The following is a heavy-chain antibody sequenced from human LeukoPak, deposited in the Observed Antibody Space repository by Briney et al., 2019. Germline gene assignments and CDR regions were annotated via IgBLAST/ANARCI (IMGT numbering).Heavy chain of an antibody. J-gene: IGHJ1*01. CDR2: VYYTGST. CDR3: ARGDDYGDYGLQH. D-gene: IGHD4-17*01. CDR1: GGSISSYY. Sequence: PSEILSLTCTVSGGSISSYYWSWVRQPPGKGLEWIGFVYYTGSTNYSPSLKSRVTISVDTSKNQFSLKLSSVTAADTAVYYCARGDDYGDYGLQHWGQGTLVTVSS. V-gene: IGHV4-59*12.